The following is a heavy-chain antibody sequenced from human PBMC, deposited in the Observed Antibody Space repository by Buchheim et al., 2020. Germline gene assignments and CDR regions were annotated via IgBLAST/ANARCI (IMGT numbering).Heavy chain of an antibody. D-gene: IGHD5-18*01. CDR2: INPSGGIT. CDR3: ARDRVGYSYGHLDY. J-gene: IGHJ4*02. Sequence: QVQLVPSGAAMKKPGASVKVSCKASGYTFTSYYMHWVRQAPRQGLEWMGIINPSGGITNYAQKFQGRVTMTRAPSASTVYMELSSLRSEDTAVYYCARDRVGYSYGHLDYWGQGTL. CDR1: GYTFTSYY. V-gene: IGHV1-46*01.